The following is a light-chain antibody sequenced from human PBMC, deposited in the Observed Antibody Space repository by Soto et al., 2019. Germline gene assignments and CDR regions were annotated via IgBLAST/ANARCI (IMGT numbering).Light chain of an antibody. V-gene: IGKV1-39*01. CDR3: HQSYNIHRT. CDR1: QSITNY. J-gene: IGKJ2*01. CDR2: AES. Sequence: DSQXTQSPGEASAFIGYRVTITCRASQSITNYLCWYKKKPGKEXKXXXYAESRLKSEVQSRFSGSGSGTDFTLAITTLQPEDYATYYCHQSYNIHRTLGEGTQVDI.